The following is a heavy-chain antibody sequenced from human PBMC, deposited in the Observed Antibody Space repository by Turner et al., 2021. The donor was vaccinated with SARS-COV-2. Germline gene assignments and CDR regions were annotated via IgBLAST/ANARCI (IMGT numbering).Heavy chain of an antibody. J-gene: IGHJ5*02. D-gene: IGHD6-13*01. CDR3: ARHGEVAAAAYLAPIDP. CDR1: GGSISSSSYY. CDR2: SNYSWST. Sequence: QLQLQASGPGLVKPSAPLSLTCTVAGGSISSSSYYWGWIRPPQGKGLELVGSSNYSWSTSYYPYLKSQVTITVDTAKNQISLKLTSGTAADTAVDVCARHGEVAAAAYLAPIDPWGQGTLVTVSS. V-gene: IGHV4-39*01.